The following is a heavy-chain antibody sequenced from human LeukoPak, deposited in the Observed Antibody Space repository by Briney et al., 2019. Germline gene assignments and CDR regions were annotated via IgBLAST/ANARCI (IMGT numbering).Heavy chain of an antibody. J-gene: IGHJ4*02. Sequence: SETLSLTCTVSGGSISSSSYYWGWIRQPPGKGLEWNGSIYYSGSTYYNPSPKSRVTISVDTSKNQFSLKLSSVTAADTAVYYCARDSNGYYYGSGSPDYWGQGTLVTVSS. CDR2: IYYSGST. V-gene: IGHV4-39*07. CDR1: GGSISSSSYY. D-gene: IGHD3-10*01. CDR3: ARDSNGYYYGSGSPDY.